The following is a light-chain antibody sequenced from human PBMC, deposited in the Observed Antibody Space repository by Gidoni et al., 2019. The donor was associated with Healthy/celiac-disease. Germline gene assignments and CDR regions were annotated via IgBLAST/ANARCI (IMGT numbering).Light chain of an antibody. CDR3: QQYGSSPGYT. J-gene: IGKJ2*01. CDR1: QSVSSSY. V-gene: IGKV3-20*01. Sequence: EIVFPQSPGPLSVSPGERATLSCRASQSVSSSYLAWYQQKPGQAPRLLIYGASSRATGIPDRFSGSGSGTDFTLTISRLEPEDFAVYYCQQYGSSPGYTFGQGTKLEIK. CDR2: GAS.